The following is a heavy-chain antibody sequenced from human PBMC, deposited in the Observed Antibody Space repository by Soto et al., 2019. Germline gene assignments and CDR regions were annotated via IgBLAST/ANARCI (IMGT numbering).Heavy chain of an antibody. J-gene: IGHJ6*02. Sequence: SVXVXXKASGGTFSSYAISWVRQAPGQGLEWMGGIIPIFDTANYAQKFQGRVTITADESTSTAYMELSSLRSEDTAVYYCARHDCISSSCYYYYYYGMDVWG. V-gene: IGHV1-69*13. CDR2: IIPIFDTA. D-gene: IGHD2-15*01. CDR1: GGTFSSYA. CDR3: ARHDCISSSCYYYYYYGMDV.